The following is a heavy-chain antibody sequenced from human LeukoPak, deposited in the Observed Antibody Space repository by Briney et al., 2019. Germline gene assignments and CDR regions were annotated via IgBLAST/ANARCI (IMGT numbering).Heavy chain of an antibody. CDR1: GFTFSSYW. CDR2: IYHSGST. D-gene: IGHD3-3*01. CDR3: ARYRPSESRSVEATSLDY. Sequence: GSLRLSCAASGFTFSSYWMSWVRQPPGKGLEWIGEIYHSGSTTYNPSLKSRVTISLDTSEHQFSLKLSSVTTADTAVYYCARYRPSESRSVEATSLDYWGQGSLVTLSS. V-gene: IGHV4-4*02. J-gene: IGHJ4*02.